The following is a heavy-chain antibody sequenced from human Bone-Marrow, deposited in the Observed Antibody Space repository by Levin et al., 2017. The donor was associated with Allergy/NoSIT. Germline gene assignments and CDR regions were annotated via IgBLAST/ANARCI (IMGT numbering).Heavy chain of an antibody. CDR1: GFPFDEYG. J-gene: IGHJ2*01. CDR2: INKNGENL. D-gene: IGHD6-19*01. V-gene: IGHV3-20*01. Sequence: AGGSLRLSCVASGFPFDEYGMTWVRQVPGKGLEWVSGINKNGENLKYADSVKGRFTISRDNAKNSLYLQMNNLRVEDTAFYHCARRNSGWSQAGYYYFDFWGRGTLVTVSS. CDR3: ARRNSGWSQAGYYYFDF.